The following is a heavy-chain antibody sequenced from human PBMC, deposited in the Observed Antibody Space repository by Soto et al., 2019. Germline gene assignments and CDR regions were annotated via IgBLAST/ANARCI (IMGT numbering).Heavy chain of an antibody. CDR2: IIPIFGTA. V-gene: IGHV1-69*13. CDR1: GGTFSSYA. J-gene: IGHJ6*02. CDR3: ARHTVGAYYYGMDV. D-gene: IGHD1-26*01. Sequence: SVNVSCKASGGTFSSYAISWVRQAPGQGLEWMGGIIPIFGTANYAQKFQGRVTITADESTSTAYMELSSLRSEDTAVYYCARHTVGAYYYGMDVWGQGTTVTVSS.